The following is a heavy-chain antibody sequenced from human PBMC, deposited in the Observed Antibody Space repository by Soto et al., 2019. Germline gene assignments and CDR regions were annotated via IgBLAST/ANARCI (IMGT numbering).Heavy chain of an antibody. Sequence: SETLSLTCTVAGGSIISIGYYWGWIRQPPGKGLEWIGSIYSSGSTYYNPSLNSRVTISVDTSKNQFSLKLSSVTAADTAIYYCARRRVAGGSYGFDYWGQGTLVTVSS. CDR2: IYSSGST. CDR3: ARRRVAGGSYGFDY. CDR1: GGSIISIGYY. V-gene: IGHV4-39*01. J-gene: IGHJ4*02. D-gene: IGHD5-18*01.